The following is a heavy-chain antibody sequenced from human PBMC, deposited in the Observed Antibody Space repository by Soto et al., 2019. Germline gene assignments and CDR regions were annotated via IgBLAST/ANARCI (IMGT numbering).Heavy chain of an antibody. CDR3: VRRHVSATGIDWFDP. Sequence: ASVKVSCKASGYTFTSYGIHWVRQAPGQRLEWMGWINAANGDTKYSPKSQGRVTITRDTSASTAYMELSSLRSEDTAAYYCVRRHVSATGIDWFDPWGQGTLVTVSS. D-gene: IGHD6-13*01. CDR2: INAANGDT. J-gene: IGHJ5*02. CDR1: GYTFTSYG. V-gene: IGHV1-3*01.